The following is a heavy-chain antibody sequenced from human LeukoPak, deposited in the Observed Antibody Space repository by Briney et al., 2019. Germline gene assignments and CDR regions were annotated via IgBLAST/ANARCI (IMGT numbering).Heavy chain of an antibody. CDR2: VSGYTGNT. Sequence: ASVRVSFTTSGYTFTTYGVSWVRQAPGQGLEWMGWVSGYTGNTNYAERFQGRVTMTTDTSTSTVYMELTSLRSDDTAVYYCARGEVSASLYYFDFWGQGTLVTVSS. J-gene: IGHJ4*02. CDR1: GYTFTTYG. CDR3: ARGEVSASLYYFDF. V-gene: IGHV1-18*01. D-gene: IGHD2-2*01.